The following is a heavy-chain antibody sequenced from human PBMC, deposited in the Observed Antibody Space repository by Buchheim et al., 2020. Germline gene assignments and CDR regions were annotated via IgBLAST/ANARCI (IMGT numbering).Heavy chain of an antibody. CDR1: GFTSSIYW. V-gene: IGHV3-7*01. CDR2: IKEDGSQK. Sequence: EVQLVESGGGLVQPGGSLRLSCAASGFTSSIYWMTWVRQAPGKGLEWVANIKEDGSQKYYLDSVRGRSTISRGNTKNSLYLHMNSLRAEDTAVYYCAKGYYGMDVWGQGTT. J-gene: IGHJ6*02. CDR3: AKGYYGMDV.